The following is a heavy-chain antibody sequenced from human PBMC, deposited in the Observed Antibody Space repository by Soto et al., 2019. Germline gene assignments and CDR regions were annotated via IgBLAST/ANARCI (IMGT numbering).Heavy chain of an antibody. CDR2: ISGSGGST. V-gene: IGHV3-23*01. CDR3: AKDLDMVVVPAAMVHYGMDV. D-gene: IGHD2-2*01. CDR1: GFTFSSYA. Sequence: EVQLLESGGGLVQPGGSLRLSCAASGFTFSSYAMSWVRQAPGKGLEWVSAISGSGGSTYYADSVKGRFTISRDNSKNTLYLQMNSRRAEDTAVYYCAKDLDMVVVPAAMVHYGMDVWGQGTTVTVSS. J-gene: IGHJ6*02.